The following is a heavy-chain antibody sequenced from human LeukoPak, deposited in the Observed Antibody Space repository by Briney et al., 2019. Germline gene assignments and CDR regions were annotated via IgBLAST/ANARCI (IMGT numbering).Heavy chain of an antibody. CDR1: GFTFSSYA. CDR3: AQEGRPNSGGAFFAY. Sequence: PGGSLRLSCGASGFTFSSYAMGWVRQARGRGVEWVSTVNEMGGRTYYAHSVKGPFTISPDNSQNTLYLQMNSPRVADTPLYYCAQEGRPNSGGAFFAYWGQATPVTASS. CDR2: VNEMGGRT. V-gene: IGHV3-23*01. J-gene: IGHJ4*02. D-gene: IGHD2-21*01.